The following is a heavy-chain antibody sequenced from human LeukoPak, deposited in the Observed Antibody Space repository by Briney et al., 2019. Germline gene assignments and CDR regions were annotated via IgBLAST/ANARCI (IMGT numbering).Heavy chain of an antibody. D-gene: IGHD1-26*01. Sequence: SETLSLTCTVSGGSISSSSYYWGWIRQPPGKGLEWIGSIYYSGSTYYNPSLKSRVTISVDTSKNQFSLKLSSVTAADTAVYYCARVGGVVGADETDAFDIWGQGTMVTVSS. J-gene: IGHJ3*02. CDR3: ARVGGVVGADETDAFDI. CDR2: IYYSGST. V-gene: IGHV4-39*07. CDR1: GGSISSSSYY.